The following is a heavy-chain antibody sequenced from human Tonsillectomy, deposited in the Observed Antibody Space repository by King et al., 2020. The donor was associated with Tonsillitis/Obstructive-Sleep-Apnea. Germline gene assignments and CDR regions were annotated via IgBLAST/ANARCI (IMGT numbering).Heavy chain of an antibody. J-gene: IGHJ6*03. Sequence: VQLQQWGAGLLRPSETLSLTCAADGGSFSGYYWIWIRQAPGQGPAWIGEIDQSGSTNYNPSLRSRVTMSVDTSTNHFSLNLRSVTAADTGVYYCARGRQLAGNFHYYMDVWGKGTTVTVSS. V-gene: IGHV4-34*01. D-gene: IGHD6-6*01. CDR3: ARGRQLAGNFHYYMDV. CDR1: GGSFSGYY. CDR2: IDQSGST.